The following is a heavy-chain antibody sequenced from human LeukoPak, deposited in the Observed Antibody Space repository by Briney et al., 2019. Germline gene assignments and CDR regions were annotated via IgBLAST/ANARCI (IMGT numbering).Heavy chain of an antibody. CDR2: TYYRSKWLH. D-gene: IGHD1-14*01. V-gene: IGHV6-1*01. J-gene: IGHJ4*02. CDR3: ARNLSPDFDY. CDR1: GDTVSSNSAA. Sequence: SQTLSLTCAISGDTVSSNSAAWNWIRQSPSRGLEWLGRTYYRSKWLHEYALSEESRISINPDTSKNQFSLQLNSVTPEDTAVYYCARNLSPDFDYWGQGTLVTVSS.